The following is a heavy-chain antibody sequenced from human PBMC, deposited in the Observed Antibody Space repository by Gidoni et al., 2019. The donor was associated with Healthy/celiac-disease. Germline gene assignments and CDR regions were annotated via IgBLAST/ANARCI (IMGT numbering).Heavy chain of an antibody. CDR1: GFTFSNAW. V-gene: IGHV3-15*01. CDR3: SREYSSSWYYFDY. J-gene: IGHJ4*02. Sequence: EVQLVESGGGLVKPGGSLRLSCAASGFTFSNAWMSWVRQAPGKGLEWVRRIKSKTDGGKTDYASPVKGRFTISRDDSKNTLYLQMNSLKTEDTAVYYCSREYSSSWYYFDYWGQGTLVTVSS. CDR2: IKSKTDGGKT. D-gene: IGHD6-13*01.